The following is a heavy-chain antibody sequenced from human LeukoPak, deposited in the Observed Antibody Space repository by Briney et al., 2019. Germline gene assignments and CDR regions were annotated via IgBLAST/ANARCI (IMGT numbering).Heavy chain of an antibody. CDR2: IYYSGRT. J-gene: IGHJ4*02. V-gene: IGHV4-59*01. CDR1: GGSISSYY. Sequence: SETLSLTRTVSGGSISSYYWCSIAPPPRRRLEGRGYIYYSGRTNYNPSLKSRVTISGDTSKNLFSLKLSSVTAADTAVYYCASGSYFYYFDYWGQGTLVTVSS. D-gene: IGHD1-26*01. CDR3: ASGSYFYYFDY.